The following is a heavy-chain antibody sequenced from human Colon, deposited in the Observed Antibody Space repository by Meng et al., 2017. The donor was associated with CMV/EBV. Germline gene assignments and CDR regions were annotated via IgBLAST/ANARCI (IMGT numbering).Heavy chain of an antibody. CDR3: ASGTYDFWSAPGDFDY. CDR2: IIPIFGTA. Sequence: SGGTFSSYAISWVRQAPGQGLEWMGGIIPIFGTANYAQKFQGRVTITTDESTSTAYMELSSLRSEDTAVYYCASGTYDFWSAPGDFDYWGQGTLVTVSS. J-gene: IGHJ4*02. V-gene: IGHV1-69*05. D-gene: IGHD3-3*01. CDR1: GGTFSSYA.